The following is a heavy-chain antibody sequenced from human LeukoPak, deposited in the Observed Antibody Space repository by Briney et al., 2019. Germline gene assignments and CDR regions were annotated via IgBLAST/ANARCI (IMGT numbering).Heavy chain of an antibody. CDR2: ISYDGSNK. Sequence: GRSLRLSCAASGFTFSSYAMHWVRQAPGKGLEWVAVISYDGSNKYYADSVKGRFTISRDNSKNTLYLQMNSLRAEDTAVYYCAREDRSSWYYFDYWGQGTLVTVSS. CDR1: GFTFSSYA. D-gene: IGHD6-13*01. CDR3: AREDRSSWYYFDY. J-gene: IGHJ4*02. V-gene: IGHV3-30-3*01.